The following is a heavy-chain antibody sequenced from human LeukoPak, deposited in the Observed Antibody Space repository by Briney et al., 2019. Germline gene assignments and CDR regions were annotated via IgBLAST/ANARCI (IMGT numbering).Heavy chain of an antibody. Sequence: ASVNVSCKASGYTFTSYDINWVRQATGQGLEWMGWMNPNSGNTGYAQKFQGRVTMTRNTSISTAYMELSSLRSEDTAVYYCARGPYDFWSGNYGMDVWGQGTTVTVSS. CDR2: MNPNSGNT. CDR1: GYTFTSYD. D-gene: IGHD3-3*01. J-gene: IGHJ6*02. CDR3: ARGPYDFWSGNYGMDV. V-gene: IGHV1-8*01.